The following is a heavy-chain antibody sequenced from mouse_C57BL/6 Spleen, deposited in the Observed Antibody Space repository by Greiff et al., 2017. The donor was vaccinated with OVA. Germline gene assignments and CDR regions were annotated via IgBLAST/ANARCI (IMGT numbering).Heavy chain of an antibody. Sequence: VQLQQSGAELVKPGASVKISCKASGYAFSSYWMNWVKQRPGQGLEWIGQIYPGDGDTNYNGKFKGKATLTADKSSSTAYMQLSSLTSEDSAVYFGARGGTNWEAWFAYWGKATLVTVSA. V-gene: IGHV1-80*01. D-gene: IGHD4-1*01. J-gene: IGHJ3*01. CDR2: IYPGDGDT. CDR3: ARGGTNWEAWFAY. CDR1: GYAFSSYW.